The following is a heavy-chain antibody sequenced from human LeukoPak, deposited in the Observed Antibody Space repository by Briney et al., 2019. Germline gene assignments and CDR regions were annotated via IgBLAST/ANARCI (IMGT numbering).Heavy chain of an antibody. Sequence: SETLSLTCAVSGYPISSGYYWGWIRQPPGKGLEWIGSIYHSGSTYYNPSLKSRVTISVDTSKNQFSLKLSSVTAADTAVYYCARHVYGLVITYEWFDPWGQGTLVTVSS. D-gene: IGHD3/OR15-3a*01. J-gene: IGHJ5*02. CDR2: IYHSGST. CDR1: GYPISSGYY. V-gene: IGHV4-38-2*01. CDR3: ARHVYGLVITYEWFDP.